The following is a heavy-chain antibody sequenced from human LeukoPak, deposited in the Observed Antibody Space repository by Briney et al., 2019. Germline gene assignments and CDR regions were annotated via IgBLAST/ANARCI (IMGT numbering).Heavy chain of an antibody. Sequence: SGGSLRLSCAASGFTFSDYYMSWIRQAPGKGLEWVGLIGSRADNHATLYGASMEGKFTISRDDSKNTAYLQMNSLKTEDTAVYYCTRHLDGIAAYDYWGQGSLVTVSS. V-gene: IGHV3-73*01. D-gene: IGHD6-13*01. CDR3: TRHLDGIAAYDY. CDR2: IGSRADNHAT. J-gene: IGHJ4*02. CDR1: GFTFSDYY.